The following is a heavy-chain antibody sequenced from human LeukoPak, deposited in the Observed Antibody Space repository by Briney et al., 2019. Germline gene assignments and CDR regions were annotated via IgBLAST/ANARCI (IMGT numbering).Heavy chain of an antibody. CDR1: GYILSALS. V-gene: IGHV1-24*01. Sequence: ASVKVSCKVSGYILSALSMHWVRQTPGKGLEWMGGFHPEDGETIYAQKFQGRVTMTEDTSTDTAYMELSSLRSEDTAVYYCARVSDPGSSSWYGEGYWGQGTLVTVSS. J-gene: IGHJ4*02. CDR3: ARVSDPGSSSWYGEGY. D-gene: IGHD6-13*01. CDR2: FHPEDGET.